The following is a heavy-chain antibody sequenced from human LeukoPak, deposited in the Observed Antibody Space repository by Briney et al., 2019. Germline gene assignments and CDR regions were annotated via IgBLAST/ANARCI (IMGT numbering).Heavy chain of an antibody. D-gene: IGHD3-22*01. CDR2: IYSGGRT. J-gene: IGHJ4*02. Sequence: GESLRLTCAASGFTVSSNYMSWVRQAPGKGLEWVSVIYSGGRTFYADSVKGRFTISRDNSKNTLYLQMNSLRAEDTAMYYCAIYDSSGYYNYWGQGTLVTVSS. CDR3: AIYDSSGYYNY. CDR1: GFTVSSNY. V-gene: IGHV3-53*01.